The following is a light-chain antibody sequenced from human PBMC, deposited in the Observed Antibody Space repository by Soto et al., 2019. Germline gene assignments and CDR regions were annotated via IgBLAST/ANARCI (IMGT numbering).Light chain of an antibody. J-gene: IGKJ4*01. Sequence: EIVMTQSPDTLSVSPGERATLSCRASQNIRGSLAWYQQKPGQPPRLLIYDASTGATGIPDRFSASGSGTEFTLTISSLQSEEFAVYYCQQYNKWPLSFGGGTKVELK. CDR2: DAS. CDR3: QQYNKWPLS. CDR1: QNIRGS. V-gene: IGKV3-15*01.